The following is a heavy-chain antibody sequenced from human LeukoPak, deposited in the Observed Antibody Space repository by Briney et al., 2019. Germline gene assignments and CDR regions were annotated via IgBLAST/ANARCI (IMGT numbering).Heavy chain of an antibody. D-gene: IGHD6-19*01. J-gene: IGHJ4*02. CDR2: INHRGST. Sequence: SETLSLSCAVYGGSFSGYYWSWIRQPPGKGLEWIGEINHRGSTNYNPSLKSRVTISVDTSKNQFSLKLSSVTAADTAVYYCARGLGYSSGQVGLDYWGQGTLVTVSS. CDR3: ARGLGYSSGQVGLDY. V-gene: IGHV4-34*01. CDR1: GGSFSGYY.